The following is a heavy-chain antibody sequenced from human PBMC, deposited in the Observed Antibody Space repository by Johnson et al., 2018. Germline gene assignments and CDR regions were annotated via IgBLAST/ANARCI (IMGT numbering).Heavy chain of an antibody. Sequence: QVQLVQSGAEVKKPGASVKVSCKASGYTFTNYYLHWVRQAPGQGLEWMGIINPSGGSTSYALKFQGRVTMTSDTSTGTVYMELSSLRSEDTAVYYCASLTGFYGFDIWGQGTMVTVSS. V-gene: IGHV1-46*01. CDR2: INPSGGST. CDR3: ASLTGFYGFDI. CDR1: GYTFTNYY. J-gene: IGHJ3*02. D-gene: IGHD7-27*01.